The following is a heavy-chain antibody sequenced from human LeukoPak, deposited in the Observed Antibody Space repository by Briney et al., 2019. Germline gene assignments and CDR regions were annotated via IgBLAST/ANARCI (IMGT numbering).Heavy chain of an antibody. V-gene: IGHV3-21*01. Sequence: GGSLRLSCAASGFTFSSYSMNWVRQAPGKGLEWVSFISSSSSYIYYADSVKGRFTISRDNAKNSLYLQMNSLRAEDTAVYYCARSFVVVTAIPFDYWGQGTLVTVSS. J-gene: IGHJ4*02. CDR2: ISSSSSYI. D-gene: IGHD2-21*02. CDR3: ARSFVVVTAIPFDY. CDR1: GFTFSSYS.